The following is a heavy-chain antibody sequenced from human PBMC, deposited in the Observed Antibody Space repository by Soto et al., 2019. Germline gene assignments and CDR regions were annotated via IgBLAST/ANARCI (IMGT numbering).Heavy chain of an antibody. J-gene: IGHJ5*02. Sequence: GASVKVSCKASGYTFTSYYMHWVRQAPGQGLEWMGIINPSGGSTSYAQEFQGRVTMTRDTSTSTVYMELSSLRSEDTAVYYCARGFVLVPAAISWFDPWGQGTLVTVSS. CDR1: GYTFTSYY. V-gene: IGHV1-46*01. D-gene: IGHD2-2*01. CDR3: ARGFVLVPAAISWFDP. CDR2: INPSGGST.